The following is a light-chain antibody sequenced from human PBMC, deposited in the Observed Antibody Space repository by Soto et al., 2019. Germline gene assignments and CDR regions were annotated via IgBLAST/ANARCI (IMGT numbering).Light chain of an antibody. J-gene: IGKJ1*01. CDR1: QRVSSSY. Sequence: DILLTQSPGTLSLSPGERATHSSRASQRVSSSYLAWYQQKPGQAPRLLIYGASSRATGIPDRFSGSGSGTDFTLTISRLEPEDFAVYYCQQYGSSLTWTFGQGTKVDIK. CDR3: QQYGSSLTWT. CDR2: GAS. V-gene: IGKV3-20*01.